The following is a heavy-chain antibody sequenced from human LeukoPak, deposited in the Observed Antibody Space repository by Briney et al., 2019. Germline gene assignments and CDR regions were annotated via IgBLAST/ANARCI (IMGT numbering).Heavy chain of an antibody. CDR2: INHSGST. CDR3: ARSSALSKEIVVVKADFDY. D-gene: IGHD3-22*01. Sequence: SETLSLTCAVYGGSFSGHYWSWIRQPPGKGLEWIGEINHSGSTNYNPSLKSRVTISVDTSKNQFSLKLSSVTAADTAVYYCARSSALSKEIVVVKADFDYWGQGTLVTVSS. V-gene: IGHV4-34*01. CDR1: GGSFSGHY. J-gene: IGHJ4*02.